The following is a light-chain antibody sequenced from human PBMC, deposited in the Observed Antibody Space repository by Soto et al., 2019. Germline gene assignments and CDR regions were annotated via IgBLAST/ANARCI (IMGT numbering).Light chain of an antibody. CDR3: SSFTSSSTVV. CDR1: TSDVGAYNY. V-gene: IGLV2-14*03. CDR2: EVS. J-gene: IGLJ2*01. Sequence: QSALTQPASVSGSPGQSITISCTGTTSDVGAYNYISWYQVHPDKAPKLMIYEVSGRPSGVSYRFSGSKSGNTASLTISGLQAEDEADYYCSSFTSSSTVVFGGGTKLTVL.